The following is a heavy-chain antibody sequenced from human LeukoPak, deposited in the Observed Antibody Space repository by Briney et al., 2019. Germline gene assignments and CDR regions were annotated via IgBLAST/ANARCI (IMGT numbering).Heavy chain of an antibody. V-gene: IGHV3-30*01. CDR2: ISYDGSNK. J-gene: IGHJ4*02. CDR3: ARDRQLDY. Sequence: GRSLRLSCAASGFTFSSYAMHWVRQAPGKGLEWVAVISYDGSNKYYADSVKGRFTISRDNSKNTLYLQMNSLRAEDTAVYYCARDRQLDYWGQGTLVTVSP. CDR1: GFTFSSYA. D-gene: IGHD6-13*01.